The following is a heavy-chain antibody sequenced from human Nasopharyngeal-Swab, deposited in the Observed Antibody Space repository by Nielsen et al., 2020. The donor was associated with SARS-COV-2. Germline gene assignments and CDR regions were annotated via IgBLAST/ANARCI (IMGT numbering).Heavy chain of an antibody. V-gene: IGHV5-10-1*01. J-gene: IGHJ4*02. Sequence: VRQMPGKGLAWMGRIDPSDSYTNYSPSFQGHVTISADKSISTAYLQWSSLKASDTAMYYCARHPYYDSSGYSPLYFDYWGQGTLVTVSS. CDR3: ARHPYYDSSGYSPLYFDY. CDR2: IDPSDSYT. D-gene: IGHD3-22*01.